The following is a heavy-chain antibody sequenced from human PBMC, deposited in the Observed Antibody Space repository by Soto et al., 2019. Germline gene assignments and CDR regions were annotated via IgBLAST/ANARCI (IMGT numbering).Heavy chain of an antibody. CDR1: GLTFSNYA. CDR2: ISGGGGGA. Sequence: EVQLLESGGGLVQPGGSLRLSCAGSGLTFSNYAMVWVRQAPGKGLEWVSAISGGGGGAHYADSVRGRFSISRDNSKNTLYLQMNSLRAEDTALYYCAKDPNGDYVGAFDDWGLGTMVTVSS. J-gene: IGHJ3*01. CDR3: AKDPNGDYVGAFDD. V-gene: IGHV3-23*01. D-gene: IGHD4-17*01.